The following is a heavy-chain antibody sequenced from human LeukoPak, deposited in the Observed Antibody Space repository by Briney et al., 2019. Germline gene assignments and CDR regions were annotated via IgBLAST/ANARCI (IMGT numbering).Heavy chain of an antibody. CDR2: IYQDVSDT. J-gene: IGHJ4*02. Sequence: SGGSLRLSCAASGFTFSTYWMSWVRQAPGKGLEWVASIYQDVSDTYYVDSVKGRFTISRDNAKNSLYMQMNSLRAEDTAVYYCARDRVVARPCLDYWGQGTLVTVSS. D-gene: IGHD6-6*01. V-gene: IGHV3-7*01. CDR1: GFTFSTYW. CDR3: ARDRVVARPCLDY.